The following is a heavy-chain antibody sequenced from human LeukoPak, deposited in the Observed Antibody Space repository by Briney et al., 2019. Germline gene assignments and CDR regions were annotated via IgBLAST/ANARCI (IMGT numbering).Heavy chain of an antibody. J-gene: IGHJ5*02. CDR1: GYTFTDYW. CDR3: ARLADTTS. D-gene: IGHD1-26*01. Sequence: GESLKISCKGSGYTFTDYWIAWVRQMPGKGLAWMGIIFPGDSDTRYSPSFQGQVTISADKSTTTAYLQWGSLTASDTALYFCARLADTTSWGQGTLVTVSS. CDR2: IFPGDSDT. V-gene: IGHV5-51*01.